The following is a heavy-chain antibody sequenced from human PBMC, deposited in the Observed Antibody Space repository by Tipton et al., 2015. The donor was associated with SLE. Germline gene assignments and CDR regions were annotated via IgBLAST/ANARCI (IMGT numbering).Heavy chain of an antibody. CDR3: ARHIAAAGHFDY. CDR2: ISHGGNT. D-gene: IGHD6-13*01. V-gene: IGHV4-38-2*01. J-gene: IGHJ4*02. Sequence: GLVKPSETLSLTCSVSGYSINIGYYWGWIRQPPGKGLEWIGSISHGGNTFYNPSLKSPVTISVDTSKNHFSLKLSSVTAADTAVYYCARHIAAAGHFDYWGQGTLVTVSS. CDR1: GYSINIGYY.